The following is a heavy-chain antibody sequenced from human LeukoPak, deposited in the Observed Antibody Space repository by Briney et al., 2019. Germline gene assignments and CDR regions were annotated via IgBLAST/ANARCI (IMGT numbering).Heavy chain of an antibody. Sequence: GGSLRLSCAASGFTFSTYWMSWVRQAPGKGLECVANIKRDGSEKYYVDSVKGRFTIFKDDAKSSLYLQMNSLRAEDTAVYFCARVYTGNRWHFDYWGQGTLVTVSS. V-gene: IGHV3-7*03. CDR3: ARVYTGNRWHFDY. CDR2: IKRDGSEK. D-gene: IGHD2-2*02. J-gene: IGHJ4*02. CDR1: GFTFSTYW.